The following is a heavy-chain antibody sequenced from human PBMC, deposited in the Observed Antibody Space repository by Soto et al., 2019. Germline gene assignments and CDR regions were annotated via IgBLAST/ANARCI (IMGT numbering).Heavy chain of an antibody. D-gene: IGHD6-13*01. CDR3: AKDPASAAGTFFDYYYYMDV. V-gene: IGHV3-30*18. CDR2: ISHDGGNK. CDR1: AFTLRSYG. J-gene: IGHJ6*03. Sequence: QVQLVESGGGAVQPGRSLRLSCTASAFTLRSYGMHWVRQAPGKGLEWVAVISHDGGNKYYADSVRGRFTISRDNSKNMIYLQMNSLRAEDTAVYYCAKDPASAAGTFFDYYYYMDVWGKGPRSPSP.